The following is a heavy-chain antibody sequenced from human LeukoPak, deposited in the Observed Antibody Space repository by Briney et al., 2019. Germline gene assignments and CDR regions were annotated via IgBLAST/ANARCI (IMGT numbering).Heavy chain of an antibody. CDR2: TYYRSKWYN. J-gene: IGHJ5*02. V-gene: IGHV6-1*01. CDR3: ARGVIKLRFLEWPHWVGWFDP. Sequence: SQTLSLTCAISGDSVSSNSAAWNWIRQSPSRGLEWLGRTYYRSKWYNDYAVSVKSRITINPDTSKNQFSLKLSSVTAADTAVYYCARGVIKLRFLEWPHWVGWFDPWGQGTLVTVSS. D-gene: IGHD3-3*01. CDR1: GDSVSSNSAA.